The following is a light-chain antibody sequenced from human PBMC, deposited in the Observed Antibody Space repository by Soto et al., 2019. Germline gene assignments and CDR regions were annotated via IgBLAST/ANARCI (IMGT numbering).Light chain of an antibody. V-gene: IGKV3-20*01. Sequence: EIVLTQSPGTLSLSPGERATLSCRASQSVDSSYLAWYQQKPGQAPRLLIHGASTRATGIPDRFGGSGSGTDFTLTISRLEPEDFAVYYSQHSPWTFRQGTKVDIK. J-gene: IGKJ1*01. CDR1: QSVDSSY. CDR3: QHSPWT. CDR2: GAS.